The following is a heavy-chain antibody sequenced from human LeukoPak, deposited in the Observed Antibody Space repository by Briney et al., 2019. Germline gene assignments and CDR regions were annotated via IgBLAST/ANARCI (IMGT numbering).Heavy chain of an antibody. J-gene: IGHJ4*02. CDR2: ISAYNGNT. V-gene: IGHV1-18*01. D-gene: IGHD2-21*02. CDR1: GYTFTSYG. CDR3: ARVLAYCGGDCYSLRYYFDY. Sequence: ASVKVSCKASGYTFTSYGISWVRQAPGQGLEWMGWISAYNGNTNYAQKLQGRVTMTTDTSTSTAYMELRSLGSDDTAVYYCARVLAYCGGDCYSLRYYFDYWGQGTLVTVSS.